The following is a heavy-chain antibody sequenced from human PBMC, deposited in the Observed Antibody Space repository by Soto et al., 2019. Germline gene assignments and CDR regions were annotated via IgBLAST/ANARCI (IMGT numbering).Heavy chain of an antibody. CDR2: IYYSGST. V-gene: IGHV4-31*03. D-gene: IGHD2-21*01. J-gene: IGHJ6*02. CDR1: GGSISSGGYY. CDR3: AASCVGCGGFNYYGMDV. Sequence: QVQLQESGPGLVKPSQTLSLTCTVSGGSISSGGYYWSWIRQHPGKGLEWIGYIYYSGSTYYNPSLKSRVTISVDTSKNQFSLKRSSVTAADTAVYYCAASCVGCGGFNYYGMDVWGQGTTVTVSS.